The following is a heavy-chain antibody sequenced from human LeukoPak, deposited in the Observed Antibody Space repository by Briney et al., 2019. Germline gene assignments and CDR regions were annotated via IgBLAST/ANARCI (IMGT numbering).Heavy chain of an antibody. J-gene: IGHJ4*02. D-gene: IGHD1-26*01. Sequence: SETLSLTXTVSGGSISSYYWSWLRQPAGKGLEWIGRIYTSGSTNYNPSLKSRVTMSVDTSKNQFSLKLSSVTAADTAVYYCARSGSYYPYFDYWGQGTLVTVSS. V-gene: IGHV4-4*07. CDR2: IYTSGST. CDR1: GGSISSYY. CDR3: ARSGSYYPYFDY.